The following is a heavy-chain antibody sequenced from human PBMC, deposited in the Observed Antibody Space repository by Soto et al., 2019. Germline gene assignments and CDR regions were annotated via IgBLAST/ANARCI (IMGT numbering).Heavy chain of an antibody. CDR3: ARDLDGAAAGNYYYGMDV. D-gene: IGHD6-13*01. V-gene: IGHV1-46*01. CDR2: INPSGGST. J-gene: IGHJ6*02. Sequence: GASVKVSCKASGGTFSSYAISWVRQAPGQGLEWMGIINPSGGSTSYAQKFQGRVTMTRDTSTSTVYMELSSLRSEDTAVYYCARDLDGAAAGNYYYGMDVWGQGTTVTVSS. CDR1: GGTFSSYA.